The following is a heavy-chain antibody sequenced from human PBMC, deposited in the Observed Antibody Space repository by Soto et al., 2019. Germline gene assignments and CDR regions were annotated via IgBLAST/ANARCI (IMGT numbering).Heavy chain of an antibody. CDR1: GVTFSSYT. V-gene: IGHV1-69*04. CDR3: ARETGYGDYPAFDI. CDR2: IIPILGIA. J-gene: IGHJ3*02. D-gene: IGHD4-17*01. Sequence: SVNVSCKASGVTFSSYTLSWVRQAPGQGLEWMGRIIPILGIANYAQKFQGRVTITADKSTSTAYMELSSLRSEDTAVYYCARETGYGDYPAFDIWGQGTMVTVSS.